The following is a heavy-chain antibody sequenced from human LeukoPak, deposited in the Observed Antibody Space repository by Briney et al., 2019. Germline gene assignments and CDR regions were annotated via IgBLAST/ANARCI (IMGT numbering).Heavy chain of an antibody. CDR3: ASTLLYCSSTSCDDY. V-gene: IGHV3-23*01. Sequence: PGGSLRLSCAASGFTFSSYAMSWVRQAPGKGLEWVSAISGSGGSTYYADSVKGRFTISRDNSKNTLYLQMNSLRAEDTAVYYCASTLLYCSSTSCDDYSGQGTLVTVSS. D-gene: IGHD2-2*01. CDR2: ISGSGGST. CDR1: GFTFSSYA. J-gene: IGHJ4*02.